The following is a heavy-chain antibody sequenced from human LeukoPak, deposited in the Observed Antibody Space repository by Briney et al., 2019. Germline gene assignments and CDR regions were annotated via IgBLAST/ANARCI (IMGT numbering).Heavy chain of an antibody. CDR2: IIPIFGTA. Sequence: ASVKVFCKASGGTFSSYAISWVRQAPGQGLEWMGGIIPIFGTANYAQKFQGRVTITADESTSTAYMELSSLRSEDTAVYYCARDYGSGTLFDYWGQGTLVTVSS. CDR1: GGTFSSYA. J-gene: IGHJ4*02. CDR3: ARDYGSGTLFDY. D-gene: IGHD3-10*01. V-gene: IGHV1-69*01.